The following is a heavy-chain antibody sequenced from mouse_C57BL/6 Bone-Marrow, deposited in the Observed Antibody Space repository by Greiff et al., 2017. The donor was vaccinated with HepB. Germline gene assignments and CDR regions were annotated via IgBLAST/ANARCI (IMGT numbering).Heavy chain of an antibody. Sequence: DVMLVESGGGLVKPGGSLKLSCAASGFTFSSYAMSWVRQTPEKRLEWVATISDGGSYTYYPDNVKGRFTISRDNAKTNLYLQMSHLKSEDTAMYYCARDTTVVSWYYFDYWGQGTTLTVSS. D-gene: IGHD1-1*01. V-gene: IGHV5-4*01. CDR1: GFTFSSYA. CDR2: ISDGGSYT. CDR3: ARDTTVVSWYYFDY. J-gene: IGHJ2*01.